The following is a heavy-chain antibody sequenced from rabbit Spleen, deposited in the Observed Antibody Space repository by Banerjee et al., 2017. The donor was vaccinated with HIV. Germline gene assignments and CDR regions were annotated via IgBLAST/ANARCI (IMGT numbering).Heavy chain of an antibody. Sequence: QSLEESGGGLVQPEGSLTLTCTASGFSFSSSYYMCWVRQAPGKGLEWIGCIYTGSSGSTHYASWAKGRFTISKTSSTTVTLQMTSLTAADTATYFCARDAAGREDFNLWGPGTLVTVS. CDR3: ARDAAGREDFNL. D-gene: IGHD4-2*01. CDR1: GFSFSSSYY. CDR2: IYTGSSGST. V-gene: IGHV1S40*01. J-gene: IGHJ4*01.